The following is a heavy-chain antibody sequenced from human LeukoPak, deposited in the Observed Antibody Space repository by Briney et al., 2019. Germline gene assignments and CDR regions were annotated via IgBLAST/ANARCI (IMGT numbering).Heavy chain of an antibody. D-gene: IGHD2-2*01. J-gene: IGHJ4*02. Sequence: SETLSLTCTVSGGSISSHYWSWIRQPPGKGLEWIWHIYYSGSTNYNPSLKSRVTISVDTSKNQFSLKLSSVTAADTAVYYCARVSRTSRTLDYWGQGTLVTVCS. CDR1: GGSISSHY. V-gene: IGHV4-59*11. CDR3: ARVSRTSRTLDY. CDR2: IYYSGST.